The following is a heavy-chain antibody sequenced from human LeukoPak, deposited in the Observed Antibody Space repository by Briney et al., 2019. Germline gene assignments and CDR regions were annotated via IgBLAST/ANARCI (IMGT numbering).Heavy chain of an antibody. CDR3: ASMPKSYGSGSPQLSSFDY. D-gene: IGHD3-10*01. J-gene: IGHJ4*02. CDR2: INHSGST. CDR1: GGSFSGYY. V-gene: IGHV4-34*01. Sequence: PSETLSLTCAVYGGSFSGYYWSWIRQPPGKGLEWIGEINHSGSTNYNPSLKSRVTISVDTSKNQFSLKLSSVTAADTAVYYCASMPKSYGSGSPQLSSFDYWGQGTLVTVSS.